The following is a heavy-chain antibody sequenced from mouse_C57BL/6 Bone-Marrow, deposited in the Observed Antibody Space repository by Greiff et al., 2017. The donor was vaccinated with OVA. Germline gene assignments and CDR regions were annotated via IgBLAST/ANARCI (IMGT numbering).Heavy chain of an antibody. CDR3: TTFYYYGSSYDY. V-gene: IGHV14-4*01. J-gene: IGHJ2*01. CDR1: GFNITDDY. CDR2: IDPENGDT. Sequence: VQLQQSGAELVRPGASVKLSCTASGFNITDDYMHWVKQRPEQGLEWIGWIDPENGDTEYASKFQGKATITADTSSNTAYLQLSSLTSEDTAVYYCTTFYYYGSSYDYWGQGTTLTVSS. D-gene: IGHD1-1*01.